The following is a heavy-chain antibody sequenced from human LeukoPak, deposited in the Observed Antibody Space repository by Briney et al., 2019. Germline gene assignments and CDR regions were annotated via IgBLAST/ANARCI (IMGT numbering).Heavy chain of an antibody. CDR3: ARVKEAKHAYYMDV. J-gene: IGHJ6*03. V-gene: IGHV3-7*01. CDR2: IKQDGSEK. Sequence: GGSLRLSCAASGFTFSNYWMSWVRQAPGKGLEWVANIKQDGSEKYYVDSVKGRFTISRDNAKNSLYLQMNSLRAEDTAVYYCARVKEAKHAYYMDVWGKGTTVTVSS. CDR1: GFTFSNYW. D-gene: IGHD4/OR15-4a*01.